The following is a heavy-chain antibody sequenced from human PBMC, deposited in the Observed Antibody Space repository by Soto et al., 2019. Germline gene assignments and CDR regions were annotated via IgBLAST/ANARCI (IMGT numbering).Heavy chain of an antibody. V-gene: IGHV3-23*01. Sequence: GGSLRLSCAASGFTFSSYAMSWVRQAPGKGLEWVSAISGSGGSTYYADSVKGRFTISRDNSKNTLYLQMNSLRAEDTAVYYCAKSPPFSPPAYCSGGSCYRGLYYYYYMDVWGKGTTVTVSS. CDR2: ISGSGGST. CDR3: AKSPPFSPPAYCSGGSCYRGLYYYYYMDV. CDR1: GFTFSSYA. J-gene: IGHJ6*03. D-gene: IGHD2-15*01.